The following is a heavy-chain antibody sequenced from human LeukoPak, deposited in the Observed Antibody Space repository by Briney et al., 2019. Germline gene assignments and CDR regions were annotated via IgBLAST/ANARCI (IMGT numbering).Heavy chain of an antibody. V-gene: IGHV4-4*07. Sequence: PSETLSLTCTVSGGSISSYYWSWIRQPAGKGLEWIGRIYTSGSTNYNPSLKSRVTMSVDTSKNQFSLKLSSVTAADTAVYYCARVRIGYCSSTSCYERRYYYYGMDVWGQGTTVTVSS. CDR1: GGSISSYY. CDR2: IYTSGST. CDR3: ARVRIGYCSSTSCYERRYYYYGMDV. D-gene: IGHD2-2*01. J-gene: IGHJ6*02.